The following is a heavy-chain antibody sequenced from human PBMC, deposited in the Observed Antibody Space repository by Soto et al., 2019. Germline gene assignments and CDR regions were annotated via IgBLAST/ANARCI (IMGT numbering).Heavy chain of an antibody. V-gene: IGHV1-69*01. J-gene: IGHJ4*02. D-gene: IGHD6-6*01. Sequence: QVQLVQSGAEVKKPGSPVKVSCKASGGSFSSYAISWVRQAPGQGLEWMGGIIPIFGTPSYAQKFQGRVTITADESTSTAYMELSSLRSEDTAVYYCAREYRSSSGRFDNWGQGTLVTVSS. CDR3: AREYRSSSGRFDN. CDR2: IIPIFGTP. CDR1: GGSFSSYA.